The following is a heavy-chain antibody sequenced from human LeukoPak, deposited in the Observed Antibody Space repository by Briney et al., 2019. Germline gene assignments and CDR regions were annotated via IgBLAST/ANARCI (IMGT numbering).Heavy chain of an antibody. CDR3: ASGWATIWFYAFDI. J-gene: IGHJ3*02. V-gene: IGHV4-39*01. D-gene: IGHD5-12*01. Sequence: PSETLSLTCVVSGGSISSINWWSWIRQSPGKGLEWIGSIYYSGSTYYNPSLKSRVTISVDTSKNQLSLKLSSVTAADTAVYYCASGWATIWFYAFDIWGQGTMVTVSS. CDR2: IYYSGST. CDR1: GGSISSINW.